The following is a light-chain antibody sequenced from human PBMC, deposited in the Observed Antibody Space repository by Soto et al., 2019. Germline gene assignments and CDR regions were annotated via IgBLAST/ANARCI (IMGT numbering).Light chain of an antibody. CDR1: QSVSSTY. J-gene: IGKJ2*01. CDR3: QQYDISPRT. CDR2: GAS. Sequence: EIVLTQSPGTLSLSPGERATLPCRASQSVSSTYLAWYQQKPGQAPRLLIYGASSRATGIPDRFSGGGSGTDFTLTISRLEPEDFAVYYCQQYDISPRTFGQGTKLEIK. V-gene: IGKV3-20*01.